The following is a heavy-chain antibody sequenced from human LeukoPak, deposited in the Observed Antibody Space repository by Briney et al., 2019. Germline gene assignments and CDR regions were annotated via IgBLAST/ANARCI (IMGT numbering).Heavy chain of an antibody. CDR1: GGTFSSYA. J-gene: IGHJ3*02. V-gene: IGHV1-69*13. CDR3: ARGGPVVGATKDAFDI. Sequence: ASVKVSCKASGGTFSSYAISWVRQAPGQGLEWMGGIIPIFGTANYAQKFQGRVTITADESTSTAYMELSSLRSEDTAVYYCARGGPVVGATKDAFDIWGQGTMVTVSS. CDR2: IIPIFGTA. D-gene: IGHD1-26*01.